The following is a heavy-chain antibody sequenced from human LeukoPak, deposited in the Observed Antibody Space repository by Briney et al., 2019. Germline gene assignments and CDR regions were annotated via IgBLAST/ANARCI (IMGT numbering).Heavy chain of an antibody. CDR1: GFTFSSFG. Sequence: GGSLRLSCAASGFTFSSFGIHWVRQAPGKGLEWVAFIRYDGSNKYYADSVKGRFTISRDNSKNTLYLQMNSLRAEDTAVYYCAKDQSFYSNGYGYFDHWGQGTLVTVSS. CDR2: IRYDGSNK. V-gene: IGHV3-30*02. D-gene: IGHD6-19*01. CDR3: AKDQSFYSNGYGYFDH. J-gene: IGHJ4*02.